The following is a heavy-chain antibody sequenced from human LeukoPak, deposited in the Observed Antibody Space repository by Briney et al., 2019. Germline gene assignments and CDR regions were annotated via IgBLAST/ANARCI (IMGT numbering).Heavy chain of an antibody. D-gene: IGHD2/OR15-2a*01. V-gene: IGHV1-8*01. J-gene: IGHJ4*02. Sequence: ASVKVSCKASGYTFTSYDINWVRQATGQGLEWMGWMNPDSGNTGYAQKFQGRVTMTRDTSISTAYMELSSLRSEDTAVYYCARSGFSNTFPLDYWGQGTLVTVSS. CDR2: MNPDSGNT. CDR1: GYTFTSYD. CDR3: ARSGFSNTFPLDY.